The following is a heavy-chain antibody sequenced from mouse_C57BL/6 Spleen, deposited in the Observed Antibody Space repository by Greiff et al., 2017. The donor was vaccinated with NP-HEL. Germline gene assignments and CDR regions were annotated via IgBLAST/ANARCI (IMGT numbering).Heavy chain of an antibody. Sequence: QVQLKESGAELVKPGASVKISCKASGYAFSSYWMNWVKQRPGKGLEWIGQIYPGDGDTNYNGKFKGKATLTADKSSSTAYMQLSSLTSEDSAVYFCARGHYYGSSLYYFDYWGQGTTLTVSS. CDR3: ARGHYYGSSLYYFDY. D-gene: IGHD1-1*01. J-gene: IGHJ2*01. CDR2: IYPGDGDT. CDR1: GYAFSSYW. V-gene: IGHV1-80*01.